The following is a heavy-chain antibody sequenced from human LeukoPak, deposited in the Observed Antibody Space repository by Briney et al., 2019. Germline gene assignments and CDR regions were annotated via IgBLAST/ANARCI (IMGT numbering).Heavy chain of an antibody. V-gene: IGHV1-8*01. CDR2: MNPNSGNT. Sequence: ASVKLSCKASGYTFTSYDINWVRQATGQGLEWMGWMNPNSGNTGYAQKFQGRVTMTRNTSISTAYMELSSLRSEDTAVYYCARGQQRTIFWSGEDAFDIWGQGTMVTVSS. CDR1: GYTFTSYD. CDR3: ARGQQRTIFWSGEDAFDI. J-gene: IGHJ3*02. D-gene: IGHD3-3*01.